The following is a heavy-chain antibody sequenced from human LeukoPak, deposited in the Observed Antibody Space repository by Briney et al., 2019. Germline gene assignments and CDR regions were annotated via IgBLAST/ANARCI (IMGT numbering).Heavy chain of an antibody. CDR2: IYHSGST. CDR3: ARVNSGSYYQYFDY. CDR1: GYSLSGGYY. D-gene: IGHD1-26*01. Sequence: PSETLSLTRAVSGYSLSGGYYWGWIRQPPGKGLEWIVSIYHSGSTYYNPSPKSRVTISVDTSKNQFSLKLSSVTAADTAVYYCARVNSGSYYQYFDYWGQGTLVTVSS. V-gene: IGHV4-38-2*01. J-gene: IGHJ4*02.